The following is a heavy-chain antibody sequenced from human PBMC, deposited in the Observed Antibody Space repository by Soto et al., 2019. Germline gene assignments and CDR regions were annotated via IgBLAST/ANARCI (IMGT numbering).Heavy chain of an antibody. CDR3: ARGASGWGYDFWSGPYYYYMDV. J-gene: IGHJ6*03. CDR1: GGSIGSYY. V-gene: IGHV4-59*01. CDR2: IYYSGST. D-gene: IGHD3-3*01. Sequence: SETLSLSCTVSGGSIGSYYGSWIRQPPGKGLEWIGYIYYSGSTNYNPSLKSRVTISVDTSKNQFSLKLSSVTAADTAVYYCARGASGWGYDFWSGPYYYYMDVWGKGTTVTGSS.